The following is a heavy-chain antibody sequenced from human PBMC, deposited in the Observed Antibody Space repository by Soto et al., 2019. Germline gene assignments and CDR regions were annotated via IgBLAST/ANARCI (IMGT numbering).Heavy chain of an antibody. CDR3: ARGPPLCHRSWSWKRLNWFDP. CDR2: INHSGST. CDR1: GGSFSGYY. J-gene: IGHJ5*02. D-gene: IGHD3-10*01. V-gene: IGHV4-34*01. Sequence: QVQLQQWGAGLLKPSETLSLTCAVYGGSFSGYYWSWIRQPPGKGLEWIGEINHSGSTNYNPSLKSRVTISVDTSTNQFSLTLRSVTAAYTAVYYCARGPPLCHRSWSWKRLNWFDPWGQGTLVTVSS.